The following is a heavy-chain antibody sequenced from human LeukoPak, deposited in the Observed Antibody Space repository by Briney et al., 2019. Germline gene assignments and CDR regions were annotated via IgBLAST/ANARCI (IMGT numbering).Heavy chain of an antibody. V-gene: IGHV3-21*01. J-gene: IGHJ5*02. CDR1: GFTFSSYS. CDR3: ARGTMWFDP. CDR2: ISSSSSYT. D-gene: IGHD1-7*01. Sequence: GGSLRLSCAASGFTFSSYSMNWVRQAPGKGLEWVSSISSSSSYTYYADSVKGRFTISRDNAKNSLYLQMNSLRAEDTAVYYCARGTMWFDPWGQGTLVTVSS.